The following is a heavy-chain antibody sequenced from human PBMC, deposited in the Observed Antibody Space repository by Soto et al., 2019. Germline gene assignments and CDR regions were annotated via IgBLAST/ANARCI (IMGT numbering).Heavy chain of an antibody. D-gene: IGHD2-2*01. CDR2: ISGSGGST. Sequence: PGGSLRLSCAASGFTFSSYAMSWVRQAPGKGLEWVSAISGSGGSTYYADSVKGRFTISRDNSKNTLYLQMNSLRAEDTAVYYCAKGPRRYCSSTSCYVSGKSGYYYMDVWGKGTTVTVSS. CDR1: GFTFSSYA. V-gene: IGHV3-23*01. CDR3: AKGPRRYCSSTSCYVSGKSGYYYMDV. J-gene: IGHJ6*03.